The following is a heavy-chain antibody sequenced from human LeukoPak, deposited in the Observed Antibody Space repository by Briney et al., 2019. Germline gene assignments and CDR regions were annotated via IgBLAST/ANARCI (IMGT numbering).Heavy chain of an antibody. CDR3: ARLLGTMVRGVTHFDY. Sequence: PSETLSLTCTVSGGSISSSSYYWGWIRQPPGKGLEWIGSIYYSGSTYYNPSLKSRVTISVDTSKSQFSLNLSSVTAADTAVYYCARLLGTMVRGVTHFDYWGQGTLVTVSS. CDR2: IYYSGST. V-gene: IGHV4-39*07. J-gene: IGHJ4*02. D-gene: IGHD3-10*01. CDR1: GGSISSSSYY.